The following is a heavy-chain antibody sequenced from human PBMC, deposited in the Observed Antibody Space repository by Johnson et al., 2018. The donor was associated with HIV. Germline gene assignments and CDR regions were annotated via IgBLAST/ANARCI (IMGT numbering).Heavy chain of an antibody. CDR1: GFTFSSYA. CDR3: ASREPKLGGYAFDI. Sequence: VQLVESGGGVVQPGRSLRLSCAASGFTFSSYAMHWVRQAPGKGLAWVAVISYDGSNKYYADSVKGRFTISRDNSKNTLYLQMNSLRAEDTAVYYCASREPKLGGYAFDIWGQGTMVTVSS. V-gene: IGHV3-30-3*01. D-gene: IGHD1-14*01. CDR2: ISYDGSNK. J-gene: IGHJ3*02.